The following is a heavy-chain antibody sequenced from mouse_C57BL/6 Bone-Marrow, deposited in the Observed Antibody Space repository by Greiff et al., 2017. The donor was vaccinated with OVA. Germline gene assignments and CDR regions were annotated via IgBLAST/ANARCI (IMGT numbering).Heavy chain of an antibody. V-gene: IGHV14-4*01. CDR3: TPFYYGNLYYFDY. D-gene: IGHD2-1*01. CDR1: GFNIKDDY. CDR2: IDPENGDT. J-gene: IGHJ2*01. Sequence: EVQVVESGAELVRPGASVKLSCTASGFNIKDDYMHWVKQRPEQGLEWIGWIDPENGDTEYASKFQGKATITADTSSNTAYLQLSSLTSEDTAVYYCTPFYYGNLYYFDYWGQGTTLTVSS.